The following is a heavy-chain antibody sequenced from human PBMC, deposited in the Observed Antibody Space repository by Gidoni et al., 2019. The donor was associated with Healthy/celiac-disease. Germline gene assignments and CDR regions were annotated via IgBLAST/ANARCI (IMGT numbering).Heavy chain of an antibody. CDR3: ARGVRFLEWLSY. CDR1: GVTSSSYE. Sequence: VQLVESGGGLLQPGGSLSLSCAAAGVTSSSYEMIWVRQAPGKGLEWVSYISSSGSTIYYAYSVKGRFTISEDNAKNSLYLQMNSLRAEDTAVYYCARGVRFLEWLSYWGQGTLVTVSS. V-gene: IGHV3-48*03. CDR2: ISSSGSTI. J-gene: IGHJ4*02. D-gene: IGHD3-3*01.